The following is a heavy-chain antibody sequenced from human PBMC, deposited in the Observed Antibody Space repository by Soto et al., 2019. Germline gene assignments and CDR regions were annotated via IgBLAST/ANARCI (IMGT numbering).Heavy chain of an antibody. CDR1: GDSVSSNSAA. J-gene: IGHJ4*02. V-gene: IGHV6-1*01. CDR3: ARDRLGDGYNDY. Sequence: PXQALSLTSAISGDSVSSNSAACSLIRHSPSRGLEWLGRTYYRSKWYNNYAVSVKSRITINPDTSKNQFSLQLNSVTPGDTAVYYCARDRLGDGYNDYWGQGTLVTVSS. CDR2: TYYRSKWYN. D-gene: IGHD5-12*01.